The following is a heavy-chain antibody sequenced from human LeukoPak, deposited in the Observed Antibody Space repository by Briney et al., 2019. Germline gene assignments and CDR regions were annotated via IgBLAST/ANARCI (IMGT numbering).Heavy chain of an antibody. D-gene: IGHD6-6*01. Sequence: SETLSLTCTVSGGSISSSSYYWSWIRQPPGKGLEWIGYIYYSGSTNYNPSLKSRVTISVDTSKNQFSLKLSSVTAADTAVYYCARAKLVRDYYYGMDVWGQGTTVTVSS. J-gene: IGHJ6*02. CDR1: GGSISSSSYY. V-gene: IGHV4-61*01. CDR3: ARAKLVRDYYYGMDV. CDR2: IYYSGST.